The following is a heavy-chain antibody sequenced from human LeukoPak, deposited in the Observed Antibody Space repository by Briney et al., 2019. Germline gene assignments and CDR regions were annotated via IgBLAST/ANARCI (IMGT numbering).Heavy chain of an antibody. J-gene: IGHJ4*02. Sequence: KPGGSLRLSCAASGFTFSSYSMNWVRQAPGKGLECVSSISSSSSYIYYADSVKGRFTISRDNAKNSLYLQMNSLRAEDTAVYYCARDRVTRYQLLPFDYSGQGTLVTVSS. CDR3: ARDRVTRYQLLPFDY. CDR2: ISSSSSYI. V-gene: IGHV3-21*01. D-gene: IGHD2-2*01. CDR1: GFTFSSYS.